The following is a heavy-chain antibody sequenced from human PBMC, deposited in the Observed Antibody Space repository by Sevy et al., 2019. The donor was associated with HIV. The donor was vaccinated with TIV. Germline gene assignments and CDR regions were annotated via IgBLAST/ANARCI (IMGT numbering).Heavy chain of an antibody. Sequence: GGSLRLSCAASGFTFSNYGMHWVRQAPGKGLEWVAVIWNDGSNKYYADSVKGRFTISKENSKNTLYLQMNSLRVEDTAVYFGAGGGDFNDRSAKRDFDYWGQGTLATVSS. CDR1: GFTFSNYG. D-gene: IGHD3-22*01. CDR3: AGGGDFNDRSAKRDFDY. CDR2: IWNDGSNK. V-gene: IGHV3-33*01. J-gene: IGHJ4*02.